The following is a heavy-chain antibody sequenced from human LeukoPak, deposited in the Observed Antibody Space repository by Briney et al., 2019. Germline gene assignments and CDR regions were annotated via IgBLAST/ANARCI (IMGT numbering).Heavy chain of an antibody. CDR1: GFTFSSNW. J-gene: IGHJ3*02. CDR3: ASSRYINNWGI. Sequence: GGSLRLSCAASGFTFSSNWMHWVRHAPGKGLVWVSRINSDGSSTTYADSVKGRFTISRDNAKNTLYLQMNSLSADDTAVYYCASSRYINNWGIWGQGTMVTVSS. CDR2: INSDGSST. D-gene: IGHD6-13*01. V-gene: IGHV3-74*01.